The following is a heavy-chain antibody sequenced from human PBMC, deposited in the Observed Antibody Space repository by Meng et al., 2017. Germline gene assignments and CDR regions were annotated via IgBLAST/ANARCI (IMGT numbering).Heavy chain of an antibody. CDR3: ARQYSSSWYWFDP. CDR2: MNPNSGNT. J-gene: IGHJ5*02. V-gene: IGHV1-8*01. Sequence: QVQRVQPGAEVKKPGASVKVSCKASGYTLTSYDINWVRQATGQGLEWMGWMNPNSGNTGYAQKFQGRVTMTRNTSISTAYMELSSLRSEDTAVYYCARQYSSSWYWFDPWGQGTLVTVSS. CDR1: GYTLTSYD. D-gene: IGHD6-13*01.